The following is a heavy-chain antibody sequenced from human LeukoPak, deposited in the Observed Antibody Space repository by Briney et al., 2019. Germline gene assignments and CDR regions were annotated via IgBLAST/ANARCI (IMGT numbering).Heavy chain of an antibody. J-gene: IGHJ4*02. D-gene: IGHD3-10*01. CDR1: GFTFSSSA. V-gene: IGHV3-64D*06. CDR2: FSSDGSST. Sequence: GGSLRLSCSASGFTFSSSAMYWVRQAPGKGLEYVLAFSSDGSSTFYADSVKGRFTISRDNSKNMLYLQMSSLRADDTAVYYCVKTLKYYGSGRGLFDSWGQGILVTVSS. CDR3: VKTLKYYGSGRGLFDS.